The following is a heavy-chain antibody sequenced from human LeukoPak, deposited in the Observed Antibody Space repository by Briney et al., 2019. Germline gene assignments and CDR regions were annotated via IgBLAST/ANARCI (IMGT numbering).Heavy chain of an antibody. V-gene: IGHV3-21*01. D-gene: IGHD6-19*01. CDR2: ISNSGDYI. J-gene: IGHJ3*02. Sequence: RAGGSLRLSCTVSGFTFSSFTMTWVRQGPGKGLEWVASISNSGDYISYADSLKGRFTISRDNAKNSLFLQMSSLRAEDTAVYYCAREMYAGWYFAFDIWGQGTMVTVSS. CDR3: AREMYAGWYFAFDI. CDR1: GFTFSSFT.